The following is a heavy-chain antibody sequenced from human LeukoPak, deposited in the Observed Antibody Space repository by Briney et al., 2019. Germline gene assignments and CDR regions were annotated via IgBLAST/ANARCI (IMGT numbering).Heavy chain of an antibody. CDR1: GGSISSYY. J-gene: IGHJ4*02. D-gene: IGHD6-6*01. CDR3: ARGVEYSSSSGLGY. Sequence: PSETLSLTCTVSGGSISSYYWSWIRQPPGKGLEWIGYIYYSGSSNYNPSLKSRVTISVDTPKNQFSLKLSSVTAADTALYYCARGVEYSSSSGLGYWGQRTLVTVSS. V-gene: IGHV4-59*01. CDR2: IYYSGSS.